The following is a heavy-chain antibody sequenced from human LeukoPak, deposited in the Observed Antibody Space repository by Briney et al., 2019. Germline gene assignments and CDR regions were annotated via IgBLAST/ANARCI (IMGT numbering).Heavy chain of an antibody. V-gene: IGHV3-21*01. CDR1: GFTFSSYS. CDR3: ARGSDYGDYPSHPY. J-gene: IGHJ4*02. Sequence: GGSLRLSCAASGFTFSSYSMNWVRQAPGKGLEWVSSISSSSSYIYYADSVKGRFTISRDNAKNSLYLRMNSLRAEDTAVYYCARGSDYGDYPSHPYWGQGTLVTVSS. D-gene: IGHD4-17*01. CDR2: ISSSSSYI.